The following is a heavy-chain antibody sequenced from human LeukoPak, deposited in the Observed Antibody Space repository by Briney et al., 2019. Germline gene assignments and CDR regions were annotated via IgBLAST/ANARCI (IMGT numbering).Heavy chain of an antibody. CDR2: ISYDGSNK. CDR1: GFTFGSYT. D-gene: IGHD5-24*01. V-gene: IGHV3-30-3*01. J-gene: IGHJ6*02. Sequence: GGSLRLSCAASGFTFGSYTMHWVRQAPGKGPEWVAVISYDGSNKYYSDSVKGRFTISRDNSKNTLYLQMNSLRAEDTAVYYCAREAVEMATISYYYYGMDVWGQGTTVTVSS. CDR3: AREAVEMATISYYYYGMDV.